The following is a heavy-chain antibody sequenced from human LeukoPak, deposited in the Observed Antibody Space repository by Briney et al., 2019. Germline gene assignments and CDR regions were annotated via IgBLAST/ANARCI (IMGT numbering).Heavy chain of an antibody. Sequence: PSETLSLTCTVSGGAIIIDNFYWGWVRQRPGKGLEWVVSINYSGTTYYNPSLRSRVSISVDTSRTQFFLRLNSVTAADTAVYYGGRLFDSWGQGILVTVSS. J-gene: IGHJ4*02. CDR3: GRLFDS. CDR1: GGAIIIDNFY. V-gene: IGHV4-39*01. CDR2: INYSGTT.